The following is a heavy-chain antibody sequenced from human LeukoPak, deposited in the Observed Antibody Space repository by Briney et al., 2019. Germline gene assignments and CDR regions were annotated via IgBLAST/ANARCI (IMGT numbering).Heavy chain of an antibody. CDR1: GFTFDDYA. D-gene: IGHD2-8*01. CDR2: ISWNSGSI. J-gene: IGHJ4*02. Sequence: PGGSLRLSCAASGFTFDDYAMHWVRQAPGKGLEWVSGISWNSGSIGYADSVEGRFTISRDNAKNSLYLQMNSLRAEDTAVYYCARDLGYCTNGVCHTRFDYWGQGTLVAVSS. V-gene: IGHV3-9*01. CDR3: ARDLGYCTNGVCHTRFDY.